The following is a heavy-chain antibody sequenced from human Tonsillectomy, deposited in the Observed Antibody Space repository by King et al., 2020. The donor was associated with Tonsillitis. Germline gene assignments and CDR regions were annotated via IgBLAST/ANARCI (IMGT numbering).Heavy chain of an antibody. J-gene: IGHJ2*01. CDR2: IYTSGST. V-gene: IGHV4-4*07. D-gene: IGHD1-26*01. CDR3: ARDGYSGSYGENWYFDL. Sequence: QLQESGPGLVKPSETLSLTCTVSGGSISSYYWSWIRQPAGKGLEWIGRIYTSGSTNYNPSLKSRVTMSLDTSKNQFSLKLSSVTAADTAVYYCARDGYSGSYGENWYFDLWGRGTLVTVSS. CDR1: GGSISSYY.